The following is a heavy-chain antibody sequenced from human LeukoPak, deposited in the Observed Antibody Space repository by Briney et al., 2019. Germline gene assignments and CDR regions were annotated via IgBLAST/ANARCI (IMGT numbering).Heavy chain of an antibody. Sequence: ASVNVSCKASGYTFTGYYMHWVRQAPGQGLEWMGWINPNSGGTNYAQKFQGRVTMTRDTSISTAYMELSRLRSADTAVYYCARDLNDFDSSGYYPPWGQGTLVTASS. V-gene: IGHV1-2*02. CDR3: ARDLNDFDSSGYYPP. J-gene: IGHJ5*02. CDR2: INPNSGGT. D-gene: IGHD3-22*01. CDR1: GYTFTGYY.